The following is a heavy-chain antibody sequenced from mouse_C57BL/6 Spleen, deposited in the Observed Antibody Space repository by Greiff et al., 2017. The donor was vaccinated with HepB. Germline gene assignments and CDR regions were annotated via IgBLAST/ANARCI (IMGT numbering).Heavy chain of an antibody. V-gene: IGHV6-3*01. CDR3: TYYYGSSPYYFDY. Sequence: EVQRVESGGGLVQPGGSMKLSCVASGFTFSNYWMNWVRQSPEKGLEWVAQIRLKSDNYATHYAESGKGRFTISRDDSKSSVYLQMNNLRAEDTGIYYCTYYYGSSPYYFDYWGQGTTLTVSS. CDR1: GFTFSNYW. CDR2: IRLKSDNYAT. J-gene: IGHJ2*01. D-gene: IGHD1-1*01.